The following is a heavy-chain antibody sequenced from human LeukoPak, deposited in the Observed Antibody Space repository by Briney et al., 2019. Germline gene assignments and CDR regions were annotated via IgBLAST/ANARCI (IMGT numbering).Heavy chain of an antibody. CDR2: INQDGSEK. D-gene: IGHD3-16*01. CDR1: GITFSRFW. CDR3: ATSNGGLNY. V-gene: IGHV3-7*01. J-gene: IGHJ4*02. Sequence: GGSLRLSCAASGITFSRFWMSWVRQAPGKGLQWVANINQDGSEKHYVDSVKGRFTISRDNAENSLYLQMNSLRAEDTAIYYCATSNGGLNYWGQGTLVTVSS.